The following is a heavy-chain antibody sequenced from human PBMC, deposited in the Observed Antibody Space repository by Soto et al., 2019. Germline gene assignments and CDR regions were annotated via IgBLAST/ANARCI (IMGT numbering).Heavy chain of an antibody. Sequence: QVQLEQSAPEVKKPGASVKVSCKASGYTFTTYGISWVRQAPGQGLEWLGWINTHNGNTNYAQNLQGRVIMTADTSTSTAYMELRSLRSDDTAIYYCTREGSXXYYYYGMDAWGQGTTVTVSS. D-gene: IGHD3-10*01. J-gene: IGHJ6*02. CDR3: TREGSXXYYYYGMDA. CDR1: GYTFTTYG. V-gene: IGHV1-18*01. CDR2: INTHNGNT.